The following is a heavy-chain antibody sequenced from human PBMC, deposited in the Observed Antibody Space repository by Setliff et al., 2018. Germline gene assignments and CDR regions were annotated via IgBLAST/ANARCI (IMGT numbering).Heavy chain of an antibody. CDR1: GYTFTSYG. D-gene: IGHD6-19*01. CDR2: ISVYNGKT. CDR3: ARDSGWYGMDV. V-gene: IGHV1-18*01. J-gene: IGHJ6*02. Sequence: ASVKVSCKASGYTFTSYGFSWVRQAPGQGLEWMGWISVYNGKTKYAQKFQGRVTMTTDTSTSTAYMELRSLRYDDTAVYYCARDSGWYGMDVWGQGTTVTVSS.